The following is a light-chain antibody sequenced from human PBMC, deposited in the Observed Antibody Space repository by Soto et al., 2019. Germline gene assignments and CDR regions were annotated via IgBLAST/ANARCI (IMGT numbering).Light chain of an antibody. CDR1: QSISSW. J-gene: IGKJ1*01. CDR3: EKYGSSPRT. CDR2: KAS. V-gene: IGKV1-5*03. Sequence: QSPSTLSASVGDRVTITCRASQSISSWLAWYQQKPGKAPKLLIYKASSLESGVPSRFSGSGSGTEFTLTISSLQPEDFAVYYCEKYGSSPRTFGQGTKVDIK.